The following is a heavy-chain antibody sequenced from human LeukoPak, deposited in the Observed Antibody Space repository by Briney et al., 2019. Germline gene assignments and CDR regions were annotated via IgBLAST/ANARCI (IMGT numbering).Heavy chain of an antibody. CDR1: GYTFTSYG. V-gene: IGHV1-18*01. J-gene: IGHJ5*02. CDR2: IRAYNGNT. CDR3: ARDYDILTGYYTNWFDP. Sequence: ASVKVSCKASGYTFTSYGISWVRQAPGQGLEWMGWIRAYNGNTNYAQKLQGRVTMTTDTSTSTAYMELRSLRSDDTAVYYCARDYDILTGYYTNWFDPWGQGTLVTVSS. D-gene: IGHD3-9*01.